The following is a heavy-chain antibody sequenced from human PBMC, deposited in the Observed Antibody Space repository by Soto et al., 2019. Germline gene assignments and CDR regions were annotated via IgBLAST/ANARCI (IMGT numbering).Heavy chain of an antibody. CDR1: GGTFSTYA. Sequence: AASVKVSCKAPGGTFSTYAISWVRQAPGQGLEWMGGIIPMFGTANYAQRFQDRVTITADESTNTVYMELSSLRSEDTAVYYCARYNYESNGYSIDYWGQGTLVTVSS. V-gene: IGHV1-69*13. J-gene: IGHJ4*02. D-gene: IGHD3-22*01. CDR2: IIPMFGTA. CDR3: ARYNYESNGYSIDY.